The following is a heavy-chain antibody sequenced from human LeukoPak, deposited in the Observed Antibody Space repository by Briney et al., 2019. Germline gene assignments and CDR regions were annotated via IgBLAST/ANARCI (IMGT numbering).Heavy chain of an antibody. Sequence: GASVKVSCKASGYTFTSNYIHWVRQAPGQGLEWMGMIYPRDGSTSYAQKFQGRVTVTRDTSTSTVHMELSGLRSEDTAVYYCARDGGIAARPEAVDWGQGTLVTVSS. V-gene: IGHV1-46*01. CDR3: ARDGGIAARPEAVD. J-gene: IGHJ4*02. CDR2: IYPRDGST. CDR1: GYTFTSNY. D-gene: IGHD6-6*01.